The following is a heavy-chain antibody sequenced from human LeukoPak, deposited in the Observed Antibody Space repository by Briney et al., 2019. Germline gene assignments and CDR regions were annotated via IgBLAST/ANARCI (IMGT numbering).Heavy chain of an antibody. Sequence: GESLKISCKGSGYSFTNYWIGWVRQMPGRGLEWMGIIYPGDSDTRYSPSFQGQVTMSADKSISTAYLQWSSLKASDTAMYYCARGDDFWSGLAVGWGQGTLVTVSS. D-gene: IGHD3-3*01. CDR3: ARGDDFWSGLAVG. CDR2: IYPGDSDT. J-gene: IGHJ4*02. CDR1: GYSFTNYW. V-gene: IGHV5-51*01.